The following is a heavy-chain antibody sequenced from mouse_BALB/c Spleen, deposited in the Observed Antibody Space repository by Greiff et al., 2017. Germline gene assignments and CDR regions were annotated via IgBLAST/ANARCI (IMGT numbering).Heavy chain of an antibody. CDR3: ASFYYDYDGKSYYAMDY. J-gene: IGHJ4*01. CDR1: GDSITSGY. V-gene: IGHV3-8*02. CDR2: ISYSGST. Sequence: EVHLVESGPSLVKPSQTLSLTCSVTGDSITSGYWNWIRKFPGNKLEYMGYISYSGSTYYNPSLKSRISITRDTSKNQYYLQLNSVTTEDTATYYCASFYYDYDGKSYYAMDYWGQGTSVTVSS. D-gene: IGHD2-4*01.